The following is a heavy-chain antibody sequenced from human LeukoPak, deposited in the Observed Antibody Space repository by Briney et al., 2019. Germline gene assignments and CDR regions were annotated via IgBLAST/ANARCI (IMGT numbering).Heavy chain of an antibody. CDR2: IIPIFGIA. D-gene: IGHD3-22*01. CDR1: GGTFSSYA. V-gene: IGHV1-69*04. CDR3: AGDRDSSGGVFDY. J-gene: IGHJ4*02. Sequence: SVKVSCKASGGTFSSYAISWVRQAPGQGLEWMGRIIPIFGIANYAQKFQGRVTITADKSTSTAYMELSSLRSEDTAVYYCAGDRDSSGGVFDYWGQGTLVTVSS.